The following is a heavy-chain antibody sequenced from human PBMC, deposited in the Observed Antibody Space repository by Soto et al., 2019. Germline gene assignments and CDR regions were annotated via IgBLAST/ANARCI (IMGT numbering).Heavy chain of an antibody. D-gene: IGHD2-15*01. CDR1: GFTFSSYV. J-gene: IGHJ4*02. V-gene: IGHV3-23*01. Sequence: EVQLLVSGGGSVQPGGSLRLSCAASGFTFSSYVMRWVRQAPGKGLEWVSSISGSGGSTYYTDSVKGRFTISRDNSKNTLYLQMNSLRAEDTAVYFCARGYCSGDTCYHIDYWGQGTLVTVSS. CDR2: ISGSGGST. CDR3: ARGYCSGDTCYHIDY.